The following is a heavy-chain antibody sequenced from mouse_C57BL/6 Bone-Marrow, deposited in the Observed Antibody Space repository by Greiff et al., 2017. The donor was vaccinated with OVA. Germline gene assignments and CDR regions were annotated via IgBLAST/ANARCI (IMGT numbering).Heavy chain of an antibody. CDR2: IYPGSGNT. CDR3: AKGAYYYGSSYGYFDV. CDR1: GYTFTDYY. V-gene: IGHV1-76*01. D-gene: IGHD1-1*01. J-gene: IGHJ1*03. Sequence: QVQLQQSGAELVRPGASVKLSCKASGYTFTDYYINWVKQRPGQGLEWIARIYPGSGNTYYNEKFKGKATLTAEKSSSTAYMQLSRLTSEDSAVYFCAKGAYYYGSSYGYFDVWGTGTTVTVSS.